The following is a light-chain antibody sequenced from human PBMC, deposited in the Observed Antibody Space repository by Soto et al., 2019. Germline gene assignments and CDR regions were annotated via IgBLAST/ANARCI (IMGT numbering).Light chain of an antibody. J-gene: IGKJ1*01. Sequence: EIVLTQSPGTLSLSPGERATLPCRASQSVSSSYLAWYQQKPGQAPRLLIYGASSRATGIPDRFSGSGSGTDFTLTISRLEPEDFAVYYCQQYNNWPPWTFGQGTKVEIK. V-gene: IGKV3-20*01. CDR1: QSVSSSY. CDR2: GAS. CDR3: QQYNNWPPWT.